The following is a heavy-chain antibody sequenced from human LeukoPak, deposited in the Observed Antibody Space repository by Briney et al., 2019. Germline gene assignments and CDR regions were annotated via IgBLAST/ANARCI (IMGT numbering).Heavy chain of an antibody. CDR2: IYSGGST. D-gene: IGHD3-9*01. CDR1: GFTFSSYA. J-gene: IGHJ4*02. CDR3: ARAYYDILTGYRYFDY. Sequence: GGSLRLSCAASGFTFSSYAMSWVRQAPGKGLEWVSVIYSGGSTYYADSVKGRFTISRDNSKNTLYLQMNSLRAEDTAVYYCARAYYDILTGYRYFDYWGQGTLVTVSS. V-gene: IGHV3-53*01.